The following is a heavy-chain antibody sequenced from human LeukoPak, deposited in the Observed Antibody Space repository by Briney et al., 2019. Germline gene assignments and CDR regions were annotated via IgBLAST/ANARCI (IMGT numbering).Heavy chain of an antibody. V-gene: IGHV3-9*01. CDR1: GFTFDDYA. D-gene: IGHD5-24*01. Sequence: GGSLRLSCAASGFTFDDYAMHWVRQAPGKGLEWVSGISWNSGSIGYADSVKGRFTISRDNAKNSLYLQMNSLRAEDTALYYYAKSDGYNSLDAFDIWGQGTMVTVSS. J-gene: IGHJ3*02. CDR2: ISWNSGSI. CDR3: AKSDGYNSLDAFDI.